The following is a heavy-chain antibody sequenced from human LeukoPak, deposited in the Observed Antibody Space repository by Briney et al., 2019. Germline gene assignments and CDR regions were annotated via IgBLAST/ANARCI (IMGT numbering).Heavy chain of an antibody. CDR1: GFTFSSYS. J-gene: IGHJ5*02. CDR3: ARGADGVSSNSRGWFDP. Sequence: GGSLRLSCTASGFTFSSYSMNWVRQAPGKGLEWVSSISTSSSYIYYADSVKGRFTISRDNARNSLYLQMNTLRAEDTAVYSCARGADGVSSNSRGWFDPWGQGTLVAVSS. D-gene: IGHD2-15*01. CDR2: ISTSSSYI. V-gene: IGHV3-21*01.